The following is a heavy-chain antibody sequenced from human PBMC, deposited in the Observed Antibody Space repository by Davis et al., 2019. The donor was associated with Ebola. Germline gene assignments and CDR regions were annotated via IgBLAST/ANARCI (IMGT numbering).Heavy chain of an antibody. V-gene: IGHV1-46*01. CDR2: INPSGGST. CDR3: AREEVVVVAATNYYYYGMDV. D-gene: IGHD2-15*01. J-gene: IGHJ6*02. CDR1: GYTFTSYY. Sequence: AASVTVSCKASGYTFTSYYMHWVRQAPGQGLEWMGIINPSGGSTSYAQKFQGRVTMTRDTSTSTVYMELSSLRSEDTAVYYCAREEVVVVAATNYYYYGMDVWGQGTTVTVS.